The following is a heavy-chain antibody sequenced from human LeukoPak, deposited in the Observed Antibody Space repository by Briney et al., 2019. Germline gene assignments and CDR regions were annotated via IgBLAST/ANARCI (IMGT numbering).Heavy chain of an antibody. J-gene: IGHJ5*02. CDR3: AREDVDTAMVFISWFDP. CDR2: IIPIFGTA. CDR1: GGTFSSYA. D-gene: IGHD5-18*01. Sequence: ASVKVSCKASGGTFSSYAISWVRQAPGQGLEWMGGIIPIFGTANYAQKFQGRVTMTRDTSTSTVYMELSSLRSEDTAVYYCAREDVDTAMVFISWFDPWGQGTLVTVSS. V-gene: IGHV1-69*05.